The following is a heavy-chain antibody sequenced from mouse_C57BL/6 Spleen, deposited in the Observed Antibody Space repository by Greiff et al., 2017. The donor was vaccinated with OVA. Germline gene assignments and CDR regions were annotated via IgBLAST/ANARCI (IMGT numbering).Heavy chain of an antibody. CDR3: TRGATTVVAYYFDY. CDR2: ISSGGDYI. V-gene: IGHV5-9-1*02. CDR1: GFTFSSYA. D-gene: IGHD1-1*01. J-gene: IGHJ2*01. Sequence: EVKLVESGEGLVKPGGSLKLSCAASGFTFSSYAMSWVRQTPEKRLEWVAYISSGGDYIYYADTVKGRFTISRDNARNTLYLQMSSLKSEDTAMYYCTRGATTVVAYYFDYWGQGTTLTVSS.